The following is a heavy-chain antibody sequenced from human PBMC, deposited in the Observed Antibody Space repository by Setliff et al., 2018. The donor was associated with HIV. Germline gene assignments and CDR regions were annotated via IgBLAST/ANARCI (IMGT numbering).Heavy chain of an antibody. CDR1: GYTFTSYG. V-gene: IGHV1-18*01. D-gene: IGHD1-26*01. CDR3: ARPHGSYWYLDY. J-gene: IGHJ4*02. CDR2: ISAYNGHT. Sequence: APVKVSCKASGYTFTSYGTSWLRQAPGQGLEWMGWISAYNGHTNYAQKLQGRVTMTTDTSTRTADMELRSLGSDDTAEYDCARPHGSYWYLDYWGQGTLVTVSS.